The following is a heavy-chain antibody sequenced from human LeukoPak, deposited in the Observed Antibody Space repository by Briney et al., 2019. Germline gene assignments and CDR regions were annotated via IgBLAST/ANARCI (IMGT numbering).Heavy chain of an antibody. CDR2: LKEDGSVK. CDR1: GFTFGNYW. J-gene: IGHJ4*02. CDR3: ARDERSGYYIY. V-gene: IGHV3-7*01. Sequence: GGSLRLSCEASGFTFGNYWMTWVRQAPGRGLEWVANLKEDGSVKQHADSVRGRFTISRDNTKNLVFLQMGSLKAEDSAVYYCARDERSGYYIYWGQGILVTVSS. D-gene: IGHD3-22*01.